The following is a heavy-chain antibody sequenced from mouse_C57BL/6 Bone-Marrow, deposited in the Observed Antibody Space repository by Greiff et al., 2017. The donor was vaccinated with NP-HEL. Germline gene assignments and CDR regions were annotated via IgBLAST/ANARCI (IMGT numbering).Heavy chain of an antibody. Sequence: EVQLKESGGDLVKPGGSLKLSCAASGFTFSSYGMSWVRQTPDKRLEWVATISSGGSYTYYPDSVKGRFTFSRDNAKNTLYLQMSSLKSEDTAMYYCARNYDYEAWFAYWGQGTLVTVSA. CDR1: GFTFSSYG. CDR3: ARNYDYEAWFAY. V-gene: IGHV5-6*01. J-gene: IGHJ3*01. CDR2: ISSGGSYT. D-gene: IGHD2-4*01.